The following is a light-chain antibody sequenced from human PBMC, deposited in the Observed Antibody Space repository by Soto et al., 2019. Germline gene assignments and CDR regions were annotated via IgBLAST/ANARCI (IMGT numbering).Light chain of an antibody. CDR2: AAS. Sequence: DIQMTQSPSSLSASVGDRVTITCRASQGISNYLAWYQQKPGKVPMLLIYAASILQSGVPSRFSGSGSGPDFPLTISSLQPEDVATYYCQKYNSAPLFGPGTKVAIK. CDR3: QKYNSAPL. CDR1: QGISNY. V-gene: IGKV1-27*01. J-gene: IGKJ3*01.